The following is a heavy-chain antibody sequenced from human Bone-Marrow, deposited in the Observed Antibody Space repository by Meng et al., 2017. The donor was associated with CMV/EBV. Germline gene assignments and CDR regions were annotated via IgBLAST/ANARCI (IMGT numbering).Heavy chain of an antibody. D-gene: IGHD6-13*01. J-gene: IGHJ2*01. CDR2: IYYSGST. CDR3: ARDHSSSWYGWYFDL. Sequence: SETLSLTCTVSGGSISSYYWSWIRQPPGKGLEWIGYIYYSGSTNYNPSLKSRVTISVDTSKNQFSLKLSSVTAADTAVYYCARDHSSSWYGWYFDLWERGTLVTVSS. V-gene: IGHV4-59*01. CDR1: GGSISSYY.